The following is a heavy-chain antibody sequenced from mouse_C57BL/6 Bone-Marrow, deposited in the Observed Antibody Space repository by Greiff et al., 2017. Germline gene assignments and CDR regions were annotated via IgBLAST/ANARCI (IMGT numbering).Heavy chain of an antibody. J-gene: IGHJ3*01. CDR3: AREDLLGAY. Sequence: EVKLQESGPGLVKPSQSLSLTCSVTGYSITSGYYWNWIRQFPGNKLEWMGYISYDGSNNYNPSLKNRISITRDTSKNQFFLKLNSVTTEDTATYYCAREDLLGAYWGQGTLVTVSA. D-gene: IGHD3-1*01. V-gene: IGHV3-6*01. CDR1: GYSITSGYY. CDR2: ISYDGSN.